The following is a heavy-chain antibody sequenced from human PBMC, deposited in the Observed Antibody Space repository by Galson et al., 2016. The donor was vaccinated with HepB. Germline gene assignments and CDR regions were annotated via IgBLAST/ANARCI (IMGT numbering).Heavy chain of an antibody. CDR2: VYNSGHT. D-gene: IGHD2-15*01. J-gene: IGHJ2*01. Sequence: ATLSLTCTVSGASVSDYYWNWIRQSPGKGLEWIGIVYNSGHTYYNPSLESRVTISLDTSKNQFFLDLSSLTAADTAVYYCARRVEYCGGGRCSPWYFDVWGRGTLVTVSP. V-gene: IGHV4-59*02. CDR1: GASVSDYY. CDR3: ARRVEYCGGGRCSPWYFDV.